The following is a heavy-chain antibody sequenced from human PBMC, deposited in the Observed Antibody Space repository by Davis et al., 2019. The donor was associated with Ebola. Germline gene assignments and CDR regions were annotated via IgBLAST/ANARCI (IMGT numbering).Heavy chain of an antibody. CDR2: IKQDGSEK. J-gene: IGHJ4*02. V-gene: IGHV3-7*01. Sequence: GESLKISCAASGFTFSSYWMSWVRQAPGKGLEWVANIKQDGSEKYYVDSVKGRFTISRDNAKNTLYLQMNSLRAEDTAVYYCARLPVIWGTLKYYSDYWGQGTLVTVSS. D-gene: IGHD3-16*01. CDR1: GFTFSSYW. CDR3: ARLPVIWGTLKYYSDY.